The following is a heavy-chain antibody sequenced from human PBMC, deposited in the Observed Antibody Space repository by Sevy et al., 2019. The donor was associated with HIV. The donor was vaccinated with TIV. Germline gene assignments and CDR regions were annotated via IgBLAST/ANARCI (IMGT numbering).Heavy chain of an antibody. CDR2: IFHSGNT. Sequence: SETLSLTCAVSGASISSDGYSWSWIRQPPGKGLEWIGYIFHSGNTYYNPSLRSRLSISVDRSKNELSLKFSFVTAAETAVYYWARGGFLEWLLYPFFDSWGQGIPVTVSS. V-gene: IGHV4-30-2*01. CDR3: ARGGFLEWLLYPFFDS. J-gene: IGHJ4*02. D-gene: IGHD3-3*01. CDR1: GASISSDGYS.